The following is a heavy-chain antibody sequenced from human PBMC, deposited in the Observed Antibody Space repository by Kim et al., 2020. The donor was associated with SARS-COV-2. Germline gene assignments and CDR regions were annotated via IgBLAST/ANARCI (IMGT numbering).Heavy chain of an antibody. Sequence: KGEFTISRDNPKNTLYLQMGSLRAEDMAVYYCAREGVGAIYPFNYGMDVWGQGTTVTVSS. J-gene: IGHJ6*02. D-gene: IGHD1-26*01. V-gene: IGHV3-64*01. CDR3: AREGVGAIYPFNYGMDV.